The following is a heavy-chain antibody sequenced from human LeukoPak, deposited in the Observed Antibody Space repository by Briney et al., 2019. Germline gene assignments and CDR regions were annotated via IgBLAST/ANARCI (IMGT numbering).Heavy chain of an antibody. Sequence: EASVKVSCKASGGTFSSYAISWVRQAPGQGLEWMGGIIPIFGTANYAQKFQGRVTITADESTSTAYMELSSLRSEDTAVYYCARGGSGSSSLSYPGTLYYWGQGTLVTVSS. D-gene: IGHD3-10*01. J-gene: IGHJ4*02. V-gene: IGHV1-69*01. CDR2: IIPIFGTA. CDR1: GGTFSSYA. CDR3: ARGGSGSSSLSYPGTLYY.